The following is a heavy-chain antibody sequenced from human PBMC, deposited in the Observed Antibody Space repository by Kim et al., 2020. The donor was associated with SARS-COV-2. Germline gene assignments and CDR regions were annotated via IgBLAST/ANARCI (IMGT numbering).Heavy chain of an antibody. CDR2: ISAYNGNT. Sequence: ASVKVSCKASGYTFTSYGISWVRQAPGQGLEWMGWISAYNGNTNYAQKLQGRVTMTTDTSTSTAYMELRSLRSDDTAVYYCARVVYYVSGSPFSYYYYYGMDVWGQGTTVTVSS. V-gene: IGHV1-18*01. D-gene: IGHD3-10*01. CDR1: GYTFTSYG. CDR3: ARVVYYVSGSPFSYYYYYGMDV. J-gene: IGHJ6*02.